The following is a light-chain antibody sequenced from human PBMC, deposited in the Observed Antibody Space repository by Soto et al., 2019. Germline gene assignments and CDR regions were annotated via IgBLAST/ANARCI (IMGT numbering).Light chain of an antibody. CDR3: QKCNSARFT. V-gene: IGKV1-27*01. CDR1: QGIYNY. Sequence: DTQMTQSPSSLSASVGDRVTITCRASQGIYNYFAGYHQKPGKVPKILIYAASSLVSGVPSRFSGSGSGTDVNLTIRSLQPEDVSTYYCQKCNSARFTFGGDPKVDIK. J-gene: IGKJ3*01. CDR2: AAS.